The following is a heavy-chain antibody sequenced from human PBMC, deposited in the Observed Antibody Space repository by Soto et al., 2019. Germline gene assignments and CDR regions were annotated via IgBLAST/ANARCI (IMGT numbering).Heavy chain of an antibody. V-gene: IGHV1-18*01. CDR2: ISAYNGNT. J-gene: IGHJ4*02. D-gene: IGHD3-3*01. Sequence: QVQLVQSGAEVKQPGASVKVSCKASGYTFTSYGISWVRQAPGQGLEWMGWISAYNGNTNYAQKLQGRVTMTTDTSTSTAYMELRSLRSDDTAVYYCARDTRGYDFWSGVHDYWGQGTLVTVSS. CDR3: ARDTRGYDFWSGVHDY. CDR1: GYTFTSYG.